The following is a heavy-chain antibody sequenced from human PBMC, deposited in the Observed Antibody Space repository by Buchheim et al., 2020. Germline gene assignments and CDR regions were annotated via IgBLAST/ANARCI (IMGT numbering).Heavy chain of an antibody. CDR2: IYYSGCT. CDR1: GGSISSSSYY. V-gene: IGHV4-39*01. CDR3: VVVVSGNWFDP. J-gene: IGHJ5*02. Sequence: QLQLQESGPGLVKPSETLSLTCTVSGGSISSSSYYWGWIRQPSGKGLEWIGDIYYSGCTFYNPSLKYRVTISVDTSKNQFSLKLRSVTAADTAVYYCVVVVSGNWFDPWGQGTL. D-gene: IGHD2-15*01.